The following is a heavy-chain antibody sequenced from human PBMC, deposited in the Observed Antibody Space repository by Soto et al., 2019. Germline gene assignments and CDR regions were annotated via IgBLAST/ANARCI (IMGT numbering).Heavy chain of an antibody. J-gene: IGHJ4*02. D-gene: IGHD3-9*01. Sequence: GASVKVSCKASGFTFTSSAVQWVRQARGQRLEWIGWIVVGSGNTNYAQKFQERVTITRDMSTSTAYMELSSLRSEDTAVYYCAAVILQHPKYYDILTGYYPLDYWGQGTLVTVSS. CDR1: GFTFTSSA. CDR3: AAVILQHPKYYDILTGYYPLDY. CDR2: IVVGSGNT. V-gene: IGHV1-58*01.